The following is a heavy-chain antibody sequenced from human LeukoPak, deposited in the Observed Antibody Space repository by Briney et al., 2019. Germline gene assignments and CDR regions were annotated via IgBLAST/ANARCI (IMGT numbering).Heavy chain of an antibody. CDR2: IIPIFGTA. J-gene: IGHJ6*03. CDR3: AGAAAGDYYYYYMDV. D-gene: IGHD6-13*01. V-gene: IGHV1-69*05. Sequence: SVKVSCKASGGTFSSYAISWVRQAPGQGLEWMGGIIPIFGTANCAQKFQGRVTITTDESTSTAYMELSSLRSEDTAVYYCAGAAAGDYYYYYMDVWGKGTTVTVPS. CDR1: GGTFSSYA.